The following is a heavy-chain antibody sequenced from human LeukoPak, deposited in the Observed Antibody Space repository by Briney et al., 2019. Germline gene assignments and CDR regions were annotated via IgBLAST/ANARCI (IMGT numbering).Heavy chain of an antibody. D-gene: IGHD1-26*01. CDR3: AKVPKPRVGATAGYYFDY. J-gene: IGHJ4*02. Sequence: GGSLRLSCAASGFTFSSYAMSWVRQAPGKGLEWVSAISGSGGSTYYADSVKGRFTISRDNSKNTLYLQVNSLRAEDTAVYYCAKVPKPRVGATAGYYFDYWGQGTLVTVSS. CDR2: ISGSGGST. V-gene: IGHV3-23*01. CDR1: GFTFSSYA.